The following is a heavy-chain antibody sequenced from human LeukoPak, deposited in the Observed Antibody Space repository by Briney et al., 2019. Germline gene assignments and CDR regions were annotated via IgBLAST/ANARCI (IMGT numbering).Heavy chain of an antibody. Sequence: GGSLRLSCAASGFTFSSYAMSWVRQAPGKGLEWVSAISGSGGSTYYADSVKGRFTISRDNSKNTLYLQMNSLRAEDTAVYYCVKASPITIFGVVNLFDYWGQGTLVTVSS. CDR2: ISGSGGST. V-gene: IGHV3-23*01. CDR1: GFTFSSYA. D-gene: IGHD3-3*01. CDR3: VKASPITIFGVVNLFDY. J-gene: IGHJ4*02.